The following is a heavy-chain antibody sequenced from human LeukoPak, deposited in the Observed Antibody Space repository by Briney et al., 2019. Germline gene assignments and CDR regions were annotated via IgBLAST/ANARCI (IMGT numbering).Heavy chain of an antibody. CDR1: GGSISSYY. CDR2: IYYSGST. CDR3: ARENVLPWFGELLVAFDI. Sequence: PSETPSLTCTVSGGSISSYYWSWIRQPPGKGLEWIGYIYYSGSTNYNPSLKSRVTISVDTSKNQFSLKLSSVTAADTAVYYCARENVLPWFGELLVAFDIWGQETMVTVSS. J-gene: IGHJ3*02. D-gene: IGHD3-10*01. V-gene: IGHV4-59*01.